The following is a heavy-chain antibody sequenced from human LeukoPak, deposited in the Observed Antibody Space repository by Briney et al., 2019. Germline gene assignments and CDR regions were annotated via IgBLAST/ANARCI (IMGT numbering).Heavy chain of an antibody. CDR2: VDFDGTGT. V-gene: IGHV3-74*03. CDR3: ATGLGFYYDY. Sequence: GGSPRLSCAASGLTFTKYWMHWVRQAPGKGLMWVSRVDFDGTGTTYADSVRGRFTISRDNAKNTVYLQMNSLRAEDTAVYFCATGLGFYYDYWGQGTLVTVSS. J-gene: IGHJ4*02. D-gene: IGHD2/OR15-2a*01. CDR1: GLTFTKYW.